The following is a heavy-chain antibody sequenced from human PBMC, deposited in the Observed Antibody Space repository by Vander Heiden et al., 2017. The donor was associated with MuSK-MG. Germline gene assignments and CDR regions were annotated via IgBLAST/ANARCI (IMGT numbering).Heavy chain of an antibody. CDR1: GGSFRGYY. Sequence: QVQLQQWGAGLLKPSETLSLTCAVYGGSFRGYYWSWIRQPPGKGLEWIGEINHSGSTNYNPSLKSRVTISVDTSKNQFSLKLSSVTAADTAVYYCARWVGPSRVRAFDYWGQGTLVTVSS. CDR2: INHSGST. CDR3: ARWVGPSRVRAFDY. V-gene: IGHV4-34*01. J-gene: IGHJ4*02.